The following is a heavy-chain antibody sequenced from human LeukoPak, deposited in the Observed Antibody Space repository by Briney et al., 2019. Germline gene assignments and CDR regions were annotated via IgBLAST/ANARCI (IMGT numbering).Heavy chain of an antibody. CDR2: IYYTGST. CDR3: ARDRANGAFDI. CDR1: GGSFSSGTYS. V-gene: IGHV4-30-2*01. D-gene: IGHD1-1*01. J-gene: IGHJ3*02. Sequence: SQTLSLTCAVSGGSFSSGTYSWSWIRQPPGKGLEWIGSIYYTGSTDYNPSLKSRVTISGDTSKNQFSLKLSSVTAADTAIYYCARDRANGAFDIWGQGTLVTVSS.